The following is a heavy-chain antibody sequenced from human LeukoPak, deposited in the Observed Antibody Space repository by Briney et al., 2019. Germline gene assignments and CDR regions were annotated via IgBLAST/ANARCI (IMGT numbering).Heavy chain of an antibody. J-gene: IGHJ4*02. CDR1: GGSISSGGYY. Sequence: SQTLSLTCTVSGGSISSGGYYWSWIRQHPGKGLEWIGYIYYSGSTYYNPSLKSRVTISVDTSKNQFSLKLSSVAAADTAVYYCARDGGIAAAGILDYWGQGTLVTVSS. CDR3: ARDGGIAAAGILDY. D-gene: IGHD6-13*01. V-gene: IGHV4-31*03. CDR2: IYYSGST.